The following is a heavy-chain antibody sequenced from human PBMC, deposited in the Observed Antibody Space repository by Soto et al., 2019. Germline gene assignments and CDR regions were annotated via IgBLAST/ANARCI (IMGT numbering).Heavy chain of an antibody. V-gene: IGHV1-18*01. Sequence: QVQLVQSGGEVKKPGASVKVSCKASGYTFTNYGISWVRQAPGQGLEWMGWINVYNGNTKYAQKVQGRVTMTTDTSTSTGYMELRSLRSEDTAVYYCARGGGSGSFYNPYNWFDPWGQGTLVTVSS. CDR3: ARGGGSGSFYNPYNWFDP. CDR1: GYTFTNYG. CDR2: INVYNGNT. D-gene: IGHD3-10*01. J-gene: IGHJ5*02.